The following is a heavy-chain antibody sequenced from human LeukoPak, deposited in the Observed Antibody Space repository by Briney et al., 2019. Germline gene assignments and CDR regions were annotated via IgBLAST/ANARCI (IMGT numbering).Heavy chain of an antibody. CDR2: IIPIFGTA. Sequence: ASVKVSCKASGYSFVGYGITWVRQAPGQGLEWMGGIIPIFGTANYAQKFQGRVTITTDESTSTAYMELSSLRSEDTAVYYCASPLGCCSSTSCSTLLHWGQGTLVTVSS. J-gene: IGHJ4*02. CDR1: GYSFVGYG. CDR3: ASPLGCCSSTSCSTLLH. D-gene: IGHD2-2*01. V-gene: IGHV1-69*05.